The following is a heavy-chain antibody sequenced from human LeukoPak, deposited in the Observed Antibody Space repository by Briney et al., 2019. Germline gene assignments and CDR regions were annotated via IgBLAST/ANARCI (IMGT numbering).Heavy chain of an antibody. CDR1: GSSISSGSYY. V-gene: IGHV4-61*02. CDR2: IYTSGST. Sequence: SETLSLTCTVSGSSISSGSYYWSWIRQPAGKGLEWIGRIYTSGSTNYNPSLKSRVTISVDTSKNQFSLKLSSVTAADTAVYYCARAISPDAFDIWGQGTMVTVSS. CDR3: ARAISPDAFDI. J-gene: IGHJ3*02. D-gene: IGHD2/OR15-2a*01.